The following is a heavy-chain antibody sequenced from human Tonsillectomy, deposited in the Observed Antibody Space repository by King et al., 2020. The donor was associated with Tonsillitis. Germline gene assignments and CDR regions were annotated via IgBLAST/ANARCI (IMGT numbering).Heavy chain of an antibody. CDR3: AREYGMGHGDYGWFDP. V-gene: IGHV3-30*01. CDR1: GFTFSYFA. CDR2: ISDDGRNK. D-gene: IGHD4-17*01. J-gene: IGHJ5*02. Sequence: VQLVESGGGVVQPGRSLRLSCAASGFTFSYFAIHWVRQAPGKGLEWVAVISDDGRNKDYADSVKGRFSISRDNSENTLDLQMDSLRVEDTAVYYCAREYGMGHGDYGWFDPWGQGTLVTVSS.